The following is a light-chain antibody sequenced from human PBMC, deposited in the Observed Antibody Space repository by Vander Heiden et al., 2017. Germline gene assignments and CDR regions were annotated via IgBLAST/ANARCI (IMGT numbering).Light chain of an antibody. Sequence: QSALTQPPSASGSPGQSVTISCTGTSSDVGGYNYVSWYQQHPGKAPNLIVYDVSERPAGVPDRFSGSKSGNTASLTVSGLQAEDEADYYCSSYAGRNNVVFGGGTKLTVL. CDR1: SSDVGGYNY. J-gene: IGLJ2*01. V-gene: IGLV2-8*01. CDR2: DVS. CDR3: SSYAGRNNVV.